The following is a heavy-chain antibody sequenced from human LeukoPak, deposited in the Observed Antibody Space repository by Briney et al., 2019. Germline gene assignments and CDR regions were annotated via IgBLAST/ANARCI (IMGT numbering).Heavy chain of an antibody. CDR1: GFTFSSYP. V-gene: IGHV3-74*01. D-gene: IGHD3-10*01. Sequence: GGSLRLSCAASGFTFSSYPLHWVRQAPWKGLVWVSRINSDGSSTSYADSVKGRFTISRDNAKNTLYLQMNSLRAEDTAVYYCAKDSALLWFGIGDYWGQGTLVTVSS. J-gene: IGHJ4*02. CDR3: AKDSALLWFGIGDY. CDR2: INSDGSST.